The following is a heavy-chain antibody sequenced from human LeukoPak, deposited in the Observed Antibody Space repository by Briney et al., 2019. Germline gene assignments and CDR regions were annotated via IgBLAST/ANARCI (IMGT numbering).Heavy chain of an antibody. D-gene: IGHD1-26*01. CDR2: IYSSGIT. J-gene: IGHJ4*02. CDR3: ARNTGVGATTGFDF. Sequence: SETLSLTCTVSGGSISSYYWSWIRQPAGKGLEWIGRIYSSGITYYSHSLGSRVTMSVDTSKNQFSLRLSSVTAADTAVYYCARNTGVGATTGFDFWGQGTLVTVSS. V-gene: IGHV4-4*07. CDR1: GGSISSYY.